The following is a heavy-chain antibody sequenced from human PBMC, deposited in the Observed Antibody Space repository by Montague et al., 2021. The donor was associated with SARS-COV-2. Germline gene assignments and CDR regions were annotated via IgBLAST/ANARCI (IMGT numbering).Heavy chain of an antibody. CDR1: GGSISSGDYY. Sequence: QCLSLMCTVSGGSISSGDYYWSWIRQHPGKGLEWIGYIYYSGSTYYNPSLKSRVTISVDTSKNQFSLKLSSVTAADTAVYYCARGGPYSSGWYGVDYYYGMDVWGQGTTVTVSS. J-gene: IGHJ6*02. D-gene: IGHD6-19*01. CDR3: ARGGPYSSGWYGVDYYYGMDV. CDR2: IYYSGST. V-gene: IGHV4-31*03.